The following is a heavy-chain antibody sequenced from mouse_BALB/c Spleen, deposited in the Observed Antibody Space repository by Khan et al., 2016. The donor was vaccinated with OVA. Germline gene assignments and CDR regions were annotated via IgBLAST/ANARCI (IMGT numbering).Heavy chain of an antibody. Sequence: EVQLQQSGPELMKPGTSVKISCKASGYSFTTYYIHWVMQSHETSLEWIGYIDPFSGGTTYNQKFKGKATLNVDKSSSTAYIHLSNLTSEYSSVYYCTTHGYVAWFTYWGQGTLVTVSA. J-gene: IGHJ3*01. CDR1: GYSFTTYY. CDR3: TTHGYVAWFTY. D-gene: IGHD2-2*01. V-gene: IGHV1S135*01. CDR2: IDPFSGGT.